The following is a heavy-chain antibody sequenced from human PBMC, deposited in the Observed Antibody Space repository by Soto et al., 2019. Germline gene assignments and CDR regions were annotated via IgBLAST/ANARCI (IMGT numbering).Heavy chain of an antibody. V-gene: IGHV3-30-3*01. D-gene: IGHD3-10*01. Sequence: HPGGSLRLSCAASGFTFSSYAMHWVRQAPGKGLEWVAVISYDGSNKYYADSVKGRFTISRDNSKNTLYLQMNSLRAEDTAVYYCARTPTYYYGSGSYVYWGQGTLVTVSS. CDR1: GFTFSSYA. CDR2: ISYDGSNK. J-gene: IGHJ4*02. CDR3: ARTPTYYYGSGSYVY.